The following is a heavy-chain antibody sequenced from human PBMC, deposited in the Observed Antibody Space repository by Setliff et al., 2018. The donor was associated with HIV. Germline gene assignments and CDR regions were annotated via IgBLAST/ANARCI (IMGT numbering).Heavy chain of an antibody. CDR1: GYRFIGHY. J-gene: IGHJ4*01. Sequence: ASVKVSFKTSGYRFIGHYLHWVRLAPGQGPEWVGWINPETGDPNYAQKFRGRVLMTRDTFITTAFLHVAKLTSDDTAIYYCATGIPSDLDYWGQGTRGTV. D-gene: IGHD2-21*01. V-gene: IGHV1-2*02. CDR3: ATGIPSDLDY. CDR2: INPETGDP.